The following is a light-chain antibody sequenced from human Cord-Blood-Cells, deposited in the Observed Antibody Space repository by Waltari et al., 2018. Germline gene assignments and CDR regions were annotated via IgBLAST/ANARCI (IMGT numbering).Light chain of an antibody. CDR1: SSDVGSYNL. CDR2: ECS. J-gene: IGLJ2*01. V-gene: IGLV2-23*03. CDR3: CSYAGSSTFEV. Sequence: QSALTQPASVSGSPGHSITISCTGTSSDVGSYNLVSWYQQHPGKAPKLMIYECSKRPSGVSNRFSGSKSGNTASLTISGLQAEDEADYYCCSYAGSSTFEVFGGGTKLTIL.